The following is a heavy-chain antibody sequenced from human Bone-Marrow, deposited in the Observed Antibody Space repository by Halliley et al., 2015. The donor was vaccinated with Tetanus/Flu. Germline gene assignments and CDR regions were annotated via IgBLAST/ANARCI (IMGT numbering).Heavy chain of an antibody. J-gene: IGHJ6*02. CDR2: ISYRGSP. Sequence: LGGIGFISYRGSPYSTPSLKSRVTISVDTSNNQFSLKRSSVTAADTAVYYCARRRYFYYGLDVWGQGTTVTVSS. D-gene: IGHD2-21*01. V-gene: IGHV4-30-4*01. CDR3: ARRRYFYYGLDV.